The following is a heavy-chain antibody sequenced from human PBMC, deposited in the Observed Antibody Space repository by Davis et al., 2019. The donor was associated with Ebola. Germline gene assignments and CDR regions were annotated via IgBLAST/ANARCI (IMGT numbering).Heavy chain of an antibody. CDR1: GGSISRTTYY. V-gene: IGHV4-39*07. J-gene: IGHJ4*02. D-gene: IGHD3-10*01. CDR3: AREDYYGSGSSDY. Sequence: SETLSLTCAVSGGSISRTTYYWTWIRQSPGKGLEYIGSIYSSGSTFYNPSLKSRVTISVDTSKNQFSLKLTSVTAADTAVYFCAREDYYGSGSSDYWGQGTLVTVSS. CDR2: IYSSGST.